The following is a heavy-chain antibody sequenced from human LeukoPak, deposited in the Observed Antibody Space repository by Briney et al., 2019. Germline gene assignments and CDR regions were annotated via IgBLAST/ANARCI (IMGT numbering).Heavy chain of an antibody. J-gene: IGHJ4*02. CDR2: ISSNGRST. CDR1: GCTFSTFA. D-gene: IGHD6-19*01. Sequence: GGSLRLSCAASGCTFSTFAMHWVRQAPGKGLECVSGISSNGRSTYYANSVKGRFTISRDNSKNTLYLQMGSLRGEDMAVYCCARDPSINTPRGWYDYWGQGTLVTVSS. CDR3: ARDPSINTPRGWYDY. V-gene: IGHV3-64*01.